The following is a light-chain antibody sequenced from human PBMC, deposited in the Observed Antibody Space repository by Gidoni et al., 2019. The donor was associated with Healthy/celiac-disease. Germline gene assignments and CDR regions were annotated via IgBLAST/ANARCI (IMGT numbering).Light chain of an antibody. J-gene: IGKJ4*01. Sequence: AIRMTQSPSSLSASTGDSVTITCRASQGISSYLAWYQQKPGKAHKLLIYAASTLQSGVPSRFSGSGSGTEFTLTISCLQSEDFATYYCQQYYSYPSLTFXGXTKVEIK. CDR1: QGISSY. V-gene: IGKV1-8*01. CDR2: AAS. CDR3: QQYYSYPSLT.